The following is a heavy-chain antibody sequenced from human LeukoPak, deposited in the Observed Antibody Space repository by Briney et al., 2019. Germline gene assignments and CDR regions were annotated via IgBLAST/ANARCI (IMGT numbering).Heavy chain of an antibody. CDR3: ARVGQQLVHWFDP. CDR2: IYYSGGT. V-gene: IGHV4-59*01. Sequence: SETLSLTCTVPGGSLSSYYWSWIRQPPGKGLEWIGYIYYSGGTNYNPSLKSRVTISVDTSKNQFSLKLSSVTAADTAVYYCARVGQQLVHWFDPWGQGTLVTVSS. CDR1: GGSLSSYY. D-gene: IGHD6-13*01. J-gene: IGHJ5*02.